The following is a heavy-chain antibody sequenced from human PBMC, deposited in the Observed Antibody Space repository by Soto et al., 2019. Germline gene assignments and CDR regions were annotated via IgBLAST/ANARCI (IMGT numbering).Heavy chain of an antibody. CDR2: ISYSESA. J-gene: IGHJ4*02. D-gene: IGHD2-21*01. V-gene: IGHV4-30-4*01. CDR3: ARGKAYGGASGY. CDR1: GGSISSAEYY. Sequence: QVQLQESGPGLVKPSQTLSLTCTASGGSISSAEYYWSWMRPPPGKGLEWIGYISYSESADYHPSLKSRVTISIDTPKNQFSLRLSSVTAADAAVYYCARGKAYGGASGYWGPGTLVTVSS.